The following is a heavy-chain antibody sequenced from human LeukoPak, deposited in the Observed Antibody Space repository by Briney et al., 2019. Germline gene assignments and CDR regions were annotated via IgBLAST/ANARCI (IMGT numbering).Heavy chain of an antibody. CDR1: GFTFSSYD. V-gene: IGHV3-30*04. Sequence: GGSLRLSCAASGFTFSSYDMHWVRQPPGKGLEWVAAILYDGRNKDYADSAKGRFTISRDNSKNTMYLQMNSLRAEDTAVYYCARERWGDAFDFWGQGTMVTVSS. J-gene: IGHJ3*01. CDR3: ARERWGDAFDF. D-gene: IGHD3-16*01. CDR2: ILYDGRNK.